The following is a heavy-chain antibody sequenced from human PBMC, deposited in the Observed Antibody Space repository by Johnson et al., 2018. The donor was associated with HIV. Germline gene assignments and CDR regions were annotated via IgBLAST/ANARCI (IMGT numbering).Heavy chain of an antibody. D-gene: IGHD1-26*01. V-gene: IGHV3-66*01. CDR3: ASGGPLSGSDECCFDV. Sequence: VQLVESGGGTVQPGGSLRLSCAASGFSVSSNYMSWVRQAPGKGLEWVSVLYSGGNTYYADSVKGRFNISRDNSKNTLCLQMNSLRVEDTPVSSCASGGPLSGSDECCFDVWGQGTVVTVSS. CDR2: LYSGGNT. CDR1: GFSVSSNY. J-gene: IGHJ3*01.